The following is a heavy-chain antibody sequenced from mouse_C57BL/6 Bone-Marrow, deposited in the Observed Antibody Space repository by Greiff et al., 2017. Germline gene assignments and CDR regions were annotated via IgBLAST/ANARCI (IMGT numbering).Heavy chain of an antibody. D-gene: IGHD4-1*02. V-gene: IGHV1-59*01. CDR3: ARWPTGTWFAY. CDR2: IDPSDSYT. CDR1: GYTFTSYW. Sequence: QVQLQQPGAELVRPGTSVKLSCKASGYTFTSYWMHWVKQRPGQGLEWIGVIDPSDSYTNYNQKFKGKATLTVDTSSSTAYMQLSSLTSEDSAVYYCARWPTGTWFAYWGQGTLVTVSA. J-gene: IGHJ3*01.